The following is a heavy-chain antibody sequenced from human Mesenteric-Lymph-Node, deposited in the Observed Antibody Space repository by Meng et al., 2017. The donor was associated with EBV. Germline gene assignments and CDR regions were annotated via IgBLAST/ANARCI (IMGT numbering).Heavy chain of an antibody. Sequence: VQLGQSGAEVKKPGASVKVSCKASGYTFTGYYIHWVRQAPGQGLEWMGWINPNTGGTKYAQKFQGWVTLTRDTSISTAYMELSRLRSDDTAVYYCARGRYELIWGLFDPWGQGTLVTVSS. D-gene: IGHD1-1*01. CDR3: ARGRYELIWGLFDP. CDR1: GYTFTGYY. V-gene: IGHV1-2*04. J-gene: IGHJ5*02. CDR2: INPNTGGT.